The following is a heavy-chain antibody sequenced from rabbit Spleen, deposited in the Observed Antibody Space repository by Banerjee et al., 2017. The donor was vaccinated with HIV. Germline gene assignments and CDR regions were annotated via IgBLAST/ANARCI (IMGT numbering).Heavy chain of an antibody. D-gene: IGHD4-2*01. J-gene: IGHJ4*01. CDR1: GFSISGYW. CDR2: IVADSTGNT. Sequence: QSLEESGGGLVKPGASLTLTCKASGFSISGYWMNWVRQAPGKGLEWIASIVADSTGNTWYASWAKGRFTISKTSSTTVTLQMTSLTAADTATYFCARAAGDSGYGGDLWGPGTLVTVS. CDR3: ARAAGDSGYGGDL. V-gene: IGHV1S40*01.